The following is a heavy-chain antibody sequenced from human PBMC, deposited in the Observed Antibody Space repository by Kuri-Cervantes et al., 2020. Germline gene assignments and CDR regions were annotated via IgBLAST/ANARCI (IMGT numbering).Heavy chain of an antibody. Sequence: GGSLRLSCQGSGCSFNNFWVAWVRQIPGKGLEWMGVIYPGDSETRYSPSFQGPVTFSADKSKNTAYLQWNSLKASDTATYYCTGGGGSIGFAHWGQGTRVTVSS. V-gene: IGHV5-51*01. CDR3: TGGGGSIGFAH. CDR2: IYPGDSET. CDR1: GCSFNNFW. D-gene: IGHD3-10*01. J-gene: IGHJ4*02.